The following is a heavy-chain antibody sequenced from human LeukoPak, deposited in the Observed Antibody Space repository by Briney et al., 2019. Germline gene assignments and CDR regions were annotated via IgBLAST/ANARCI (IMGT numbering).Heavy chain of an antibody. CDR2: VRTKTNRYAT. J-gene: IGHJ4*02. CDR1: GFTFSVSA. Sequence: PGGSLRLSCGASGFTFSVSAIHWVRQGSGKGLEWVGRVRTKTNRYATAYAASVKGRFTISRDDSKNTAYLQMNGLKTEDTAVYYCTQMVRGFWGQGTLVTVSS. CDR3: TQMVRGF. D-gene: IGHD3-10*01. V-gene: IGHV3-73*01.